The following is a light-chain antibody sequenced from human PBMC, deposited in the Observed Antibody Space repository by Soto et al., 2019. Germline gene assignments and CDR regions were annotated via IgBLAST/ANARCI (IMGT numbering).Light chain of an antibody. V-gene: IGLV2-14*03. CDR2: HVS. J-gene: IGLJ1*01. Sequence: QSVLTQPAPVSGSPGQSITISCTGTSGDVGAYNFVSWYQQHPGKAPKLIIYHVSDRPSGFSSRFSGSKSGNSASLTISGLHAEDEADYYCSSYAGSDTFVFGTGTKLTV. CDR3: SSYAGSDTFV. CDR1: SGDVGAYNF.